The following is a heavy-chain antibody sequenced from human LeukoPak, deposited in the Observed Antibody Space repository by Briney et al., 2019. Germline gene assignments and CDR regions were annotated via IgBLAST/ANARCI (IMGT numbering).Heavy chain of an antibody. D-gene: IGHD2-2*02. CDR1: GFTFSTYS. CDR2: ISSSSGYI. J-gene: IGHJ4*02. CDR3: AREPRYCSSTSCYTIDY. Sequence: GGSLRLSCAASGFTFSTYSMNWVRQAPGKGLEWVSSISSSSGYIYYADSVKGRFTISRDNAKNSLYLQMNSLRAEDTAVYYCAREPRYCSSTSCYTIDYWGQGTLVTVSS. V-gene: IGHV3-21*01.